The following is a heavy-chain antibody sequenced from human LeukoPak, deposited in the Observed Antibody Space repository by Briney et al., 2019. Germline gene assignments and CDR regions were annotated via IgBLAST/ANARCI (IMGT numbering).Heavy chain of an antibody. D-gene: IGHD6-19*01. CDR3: AKTIQWPYYFDY. Sequence: PGGSLRLSCAASGFTFSSNAMSWVRQAPGKGLEWVSAIIGNGGGTYYADSVKGRFTVSRDNSKNTLYLQINSLRAEDTAVYYCAKTIQWPYYFDYWGQGTVVIVSS. V-gene: IGHV3-23*01. CDR2: IIGNGGGT. J-gene: IGHJ4*02. CDR1: GFTFSSNA.